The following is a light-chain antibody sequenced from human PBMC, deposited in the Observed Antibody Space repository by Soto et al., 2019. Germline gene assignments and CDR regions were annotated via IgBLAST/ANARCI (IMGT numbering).Light chain of an antibody. J-gene: IGKJ2*01. Sequence: EVVLTQSPGTLSLSPGERATLSCRASQSVSNKYLAWYQQKPGQAPRLLIFGSSDRATGIPDRFSGSGSGTDFTLTISRLEPEDFAVYSCKQYGSSPPYTFGQGTKLEIK. CDR2: GSS. CDR1: QSVSNKY. CDR3: KQYGSSPPYT. V-gene: IGKV3-20*01.